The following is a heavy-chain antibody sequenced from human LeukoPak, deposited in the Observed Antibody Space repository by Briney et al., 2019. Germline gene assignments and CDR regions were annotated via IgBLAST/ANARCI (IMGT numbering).Heavy chain of an antibody. D-gene: IGHD3-10*01. CDR3: VRGLASGYGSGSYSDY. CDR1: GYTFTSYG. CDR2: ISAYNGNT. Sequence: GASVKVSCKASGYTFTSYGISWVRQAPGQGLEWMGWISAYNGNTNYAQKLQGRVTMTTETSTSTAYMELRSLRSDDTAVYYCVRGLASGYGSGSYSDYWGQGTLVTVSS. V-gene: IGHV1-18*04. J-gene: IGHJ4*02.